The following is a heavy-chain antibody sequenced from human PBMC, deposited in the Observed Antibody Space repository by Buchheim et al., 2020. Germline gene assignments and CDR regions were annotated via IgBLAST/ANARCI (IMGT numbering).Heavy chain of an antibody. CDR2: ISYDGSNK. Sequence: QVQLVESGGGVVQPGRSLRLSCAASGFTFSSYGMHWVRQAPGKGLEWVAVISYDGSNKYYADSVKGRFTISRDNSKNTLYLQMNSLRAEDTAVYYCAKEFSSGLNGDYFDYWGQGTL. D-gene: IGHD6-19*01. CDR1: GFTFSSYG. J-gene: IGHJ4*02. CDR3: AKEFSSGLNGDYFDY. V-gene: IGHV3-30*18.